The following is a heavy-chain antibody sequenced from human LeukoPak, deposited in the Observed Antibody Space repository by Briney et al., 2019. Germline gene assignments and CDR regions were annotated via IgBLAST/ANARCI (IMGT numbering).Heavy chain of an antibody. D-gene: IGHD3-22*01. J-gene: IGHJ4*02. CDR1: GGTLSSYA. Sequence: AASVKVSCKASGGTLSSYALNWVRQAPGQGLEWIGRIIPIFAIVNYAQNFQSRVTITADKSTNTAYMELSSLRFEDTAFYYCARADSSGYSLDENFDYWGQGTLVTVSS. CDR3: ARADSSGYSLDENFDY. V-gene: IGHV1-69*04. CDR2: IIPIFAIV.